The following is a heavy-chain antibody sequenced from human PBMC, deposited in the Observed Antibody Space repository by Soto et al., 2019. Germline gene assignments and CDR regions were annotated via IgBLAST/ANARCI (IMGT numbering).Heavy chain of an antibody. D-gene: IGHD5-18*01. J-gene: IGHJ4*02. V-gene: IGHV1-46*01. CDR2: INPSGGST. Sequence: ASVKVSCKASGYTFTSYYMHWVRQAPGQGLEWMGIINPSGGSTSYAQKFQGRVTMTEDTSTDTAYMELSSLRSEDTAVYYCATAVDTAMVLFDYWGQGTLVTVSS. CDR1: GYTFTSYY. CDR3: ATAVDTAMVLFDY.